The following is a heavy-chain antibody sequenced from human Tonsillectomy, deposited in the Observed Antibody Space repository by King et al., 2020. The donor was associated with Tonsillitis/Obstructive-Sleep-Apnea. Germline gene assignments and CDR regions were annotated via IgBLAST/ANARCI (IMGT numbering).Heavy chain of an antibody. Sequence: VQLVESGAEVKKPGASVKVSCKASGYTFTGYYMHWVRQAPGQGLEWMGRINPNSGGTNYAQNFQGRVTMTRDTSISTAYMELSRLRSDDTAVYYCARDGMTTVTTEADYWGQGTLVTVSS. V-gene: IGHV1-2*06. CDR2: INPNSGGT. CDR1: GYTFTGYY. CDR3: ARDGMTTVTTEADY. J-gene: IGHJ4*02. D-gene: IGHD4-17*01.